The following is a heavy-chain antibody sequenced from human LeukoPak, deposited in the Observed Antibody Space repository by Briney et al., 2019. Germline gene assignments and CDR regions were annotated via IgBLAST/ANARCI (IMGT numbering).Heavy chain of an antibody. Sequence: ASVKVSFKASGGTFSIYAISWVRQAPGQGLEWMGGIIPIFGTANYAQKFQGRVTITADESTSTAYMELSSLRSEDTAVYYCANGGYCSGGSCYFDIWGQGTMVTVSS. CDR2: IIPIFGTA. CDR3: ANGGYCSGGSCYFDI. D-gene: IGHD2-15*01. J-gene: IGHJ3*02. CDR1: GGTFSIYA. V-gene: IGHV1-69*13.